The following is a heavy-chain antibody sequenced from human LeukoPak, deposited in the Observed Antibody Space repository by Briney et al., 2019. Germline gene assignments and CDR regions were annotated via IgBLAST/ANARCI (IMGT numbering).Heavy chain of an antibody. V-gene: IGHV3-74*01. Sequence: GGSLRLSCAASGFTFSSYAMSWVRQAPGKGLVWVSRINSDGSSTSYADSVKGRFTISGDNAKNTLYLQMNSLRAEDTAVYYCAKAATGTRNAFDIWGQGTMVTVSS. CDR2: INSDGSST. D-gene: IGHD6-13*01. J-gene: IGHJ3*02. CDR3: AKAATGTRNAFDI. CDR1: GFTFSSYA.